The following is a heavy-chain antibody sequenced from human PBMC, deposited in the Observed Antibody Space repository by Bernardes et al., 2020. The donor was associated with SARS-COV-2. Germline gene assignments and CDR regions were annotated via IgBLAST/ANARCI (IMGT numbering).Heavy chain of an antibody. CDR3: VKDQISFNVRYDAFDI. V-gene: IGHV3-23*01. Sequence: GGSLRLSCVTSGLTFTNFAMSWVRQAPGKGLEWVSTIGGGPDDIYYADSVKGRFTIARDNSRDTLYLQMNNLRVEDTALYYCVKDQISFNVRYDAFDIWGQGTMVAVSS. J-gene: IGHJ3*02. CDR1: GLTFTNFA. D-gene: IGHD1-26*01. CDR2: IGGGPDDI.